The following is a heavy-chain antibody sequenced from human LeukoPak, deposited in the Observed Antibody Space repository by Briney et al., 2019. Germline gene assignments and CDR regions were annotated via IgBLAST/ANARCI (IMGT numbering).Heavy chain of an antibody. J-gene: IGHJ5*02. CDR2: IIPIFGTA. Sequence: SSVKVSCKASVGTFSSYAISWVRQAPGQGLEWMGGIIPIFGTANYAQKFQGRVTITADESTSTAYMELSSLRAEDTAVYYCARRVNRAQFDPWGQGTLVTVSS. CDR3: ARRVNRAQFDP. D-gene: IGHD2-21*01. CDR1: VGTFSSYA. V-gene: IGHV1-69*01.